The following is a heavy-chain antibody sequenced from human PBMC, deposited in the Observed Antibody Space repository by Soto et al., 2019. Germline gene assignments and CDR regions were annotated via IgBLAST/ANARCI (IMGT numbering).Heavy chain of an antibody. CDR3: ARGAVRSSRRGSWFDP. D-gene: IGHD2-15*01. Sequence: QVQLQQWGAGLLKPSETLSLTCAVYGGSFSGYYGSGIRQPPGKGRGGIGEIIHSGSTNYNPSLKSRVTISVDPSKNQFSLKLSSVTAADTAVYYCARGAVRSSRRGSWFDPWGQGTLVTVSS. CDR2: IIHSGST. V-gene: IGHV4-34*01. J-gene: IGHJ5*02. CDR1: GGSFSGYY.